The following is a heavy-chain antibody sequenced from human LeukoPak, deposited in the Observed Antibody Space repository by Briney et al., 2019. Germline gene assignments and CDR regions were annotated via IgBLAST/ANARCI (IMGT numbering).Heavy chain of an antibody. D-gene: IGHD3-10*01. Sequence: GGSLRLSCAASGFTFSSYAMHWVRQAPGKGLEWVAVISYDGSNKYYADSVKGRFTISRDNSKNTLYLQMNSLRAEDTAVYYCAREGTLWFGELLFDYWGQGTLVTVSS. CDR1: GFTFSSYA. V-gene: IGHV3-30*04. CDR2: ISYDGSNK. J-gene: IGHJ4*02. CDR3: AREGTLWFGELLFDY.